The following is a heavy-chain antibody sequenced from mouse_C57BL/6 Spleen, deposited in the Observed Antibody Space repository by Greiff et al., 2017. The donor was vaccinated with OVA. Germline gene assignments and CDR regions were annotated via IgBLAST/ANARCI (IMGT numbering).Heavy chain of an antibody. CDR2: ISSGGDYI. D-gene: IGHD4-1*01. J-gene: IGHJ1*03. CDR1: GFTFSSYA. Sequence: EVKLMESGEGLVKPGGSLKLSCAASGFTFSSYAMSWVRQTPEKRLEWVAYISSGGDYIYYADTVKGRFTISRDNARNTLYLQMSSLKSEDTAMYYCTRNWDEGYFDVWGTGTTVTVSS. CDR3: TRNWDEGYFDV. V-gene: IGHV5-9-1*02.